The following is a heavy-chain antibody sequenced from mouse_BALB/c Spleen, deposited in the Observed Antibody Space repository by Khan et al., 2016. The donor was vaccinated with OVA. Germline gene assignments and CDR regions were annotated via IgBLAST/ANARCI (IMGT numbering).Heavy chain of an antibody. CDR1: GFTFTSFT. V-gene: IGHV5-9*03. J-gene: IGHJ3*01. D-gene: IGHD1-1*02. CDR2: ISSGGDNT. CDR3: ARTSYGPFAY. Sequence: EVELVESGGGLVKPGGSLKLSCAASGFTFTSFTMSWVRQTLEKSLEWVASISSGGDNTYYPDSVKGRFTISRDKAKNNLYLQLSSLRSEDTDLSYSARTSYGPFAYWGQGTLVTVSA.